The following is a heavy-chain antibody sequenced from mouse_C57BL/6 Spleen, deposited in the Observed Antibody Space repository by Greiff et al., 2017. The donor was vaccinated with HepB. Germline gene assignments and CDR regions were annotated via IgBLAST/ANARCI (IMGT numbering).Heavy chain of an antibody. CDR3: ARDRGLFIYDGYSDCYFDV. CDR1: GYSITSGYY. V-gene: IGHV3-6*01. D-gene: IGHD2-3*01. Sequence: EVKLQESGPGLVKPSQSLSLTCSVTGYSITSGYYWNWIRQFPGNKLEWMGYISYDGSNNYNPSLKNRISITRDTSKNQFFLKLNSVTTEDTATYYCARDRGLFIYDGYSDCYFDVWGTGTTVTVSS. J-gene: IGHJ1*03. CDR2: ISYDGSN.